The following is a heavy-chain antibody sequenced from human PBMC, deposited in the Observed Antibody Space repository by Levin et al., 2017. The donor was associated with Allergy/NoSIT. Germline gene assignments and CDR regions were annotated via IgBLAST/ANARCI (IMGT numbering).Heavy chain of an antibody. CDR2: IYYSGST. CDR3: ARSVYYYDSSGYYSYAFDI. CDR1: GGSISSYY. Sequence: SETLSLTCTVSGGSISSYYWSWIRQPPGKGLEWIGYIYYSGSTNYNPSLKSRVTISVDTSKNQFSLKLSSVTAADTAVYYCARSVYYYDSSGYYSYAFDIWGQGTMVTVSS. D-gene: IGHD3-22*01. J-gene: IGHJ3*02. V-gene: IGHV4-59*01.